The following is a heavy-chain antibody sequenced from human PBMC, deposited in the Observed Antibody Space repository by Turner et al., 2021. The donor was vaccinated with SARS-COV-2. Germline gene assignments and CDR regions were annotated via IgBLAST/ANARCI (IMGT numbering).Heavy chain of an antibody. J-gene: IGHJ5*02. Sequence: QVQLVQAGAEVMKPGASVKVSCQVSGYTFTSSDINWVRQATGQGLEWMGWMNPNSGNTGYAQKFQGRVTMTRNTSISTAYMELSSVRSEDTSVYNCARAAQLTVWFDPWGQGTLVTVSS. CDR2: MNPNSGNT. CDR1: GYTFTSSD. V-gene: IGHV1-8*01. D-gene: IGHD3-9*01. CDR3: ARAAQLTVWFDP.